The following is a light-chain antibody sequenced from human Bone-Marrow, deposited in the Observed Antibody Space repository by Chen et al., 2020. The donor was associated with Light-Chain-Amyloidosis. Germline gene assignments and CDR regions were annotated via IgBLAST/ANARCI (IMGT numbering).Light chain of an antibody. Sequence: QSLLIQPPSASGTAGPWFTMSCSGTSSNIGKTHVYWYQQFPGMAPKLLIYVSDQRSSGVPDRFSASKSGISASLAINGLRSEDEADYYCAAWDDSLTGPVFGGGTKLTVL. CDR3: AAWDDSLTGPV. CDR1: SSNIGKTH. CDR2: VSD. V-gene: IGLV1-47*01. J-gene: IGLJ3*02.